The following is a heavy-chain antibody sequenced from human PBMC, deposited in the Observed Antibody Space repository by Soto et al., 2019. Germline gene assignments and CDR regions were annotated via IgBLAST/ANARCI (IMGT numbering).Heavy chain of an antibody. CDR3: ARGPDVFNAVDY. CDR1: GFTFSSFW. J-gene: IGHJ4*02. Sequence: QLVESGGGLAQPGGSLRLSCAASGFTFSSFWMHWVRQVPGKGLVWVSRINSDGSFTTYADSVKGRFTISRDNAKNTLFLQMNSLRAEDTAVYYCARGPDVFNAVDYWGRGTLVTVSS. V-gene: IGHV3-74*01. CDR2: INSDGSFT.